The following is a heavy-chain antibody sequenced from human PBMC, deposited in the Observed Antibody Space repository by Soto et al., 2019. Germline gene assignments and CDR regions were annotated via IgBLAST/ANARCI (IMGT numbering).Heavy chain of an antibody. CDR2: ITGGGGGT. CDR3: TKHFKSGTYSPIIY. J-gene: IGHJ4*02. V-gene: IGHV3-23*01. Sequence: EVQLLESGGGLVQPGGSLRLSCVASGFTFTNYALTWVRQAPGKGLEWVSAITGGGGGTYYADSVKGRFTISRDDSKNTLYLHMNSLRAEDAALFYCTKHFKSGTYSPIIYWGQGALVTVSS. CDR1: GFTFTNYA. D-gene: IGHD1-26*01.